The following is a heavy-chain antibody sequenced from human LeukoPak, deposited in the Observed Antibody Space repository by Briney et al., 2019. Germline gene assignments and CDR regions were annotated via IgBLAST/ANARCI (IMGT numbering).Heavy chain of an antibody. CDR3: ARDQYGSGDGYYMDL. J-gene: IGHJ6*03. D-gene: IGHD3-10*01. CDR2: IQPDGSEG. V-gene: IGHV3-7*01. Sequence: PGGSLRLSCAASGFTFSSKWMSWVRQAPGKGLEWVGNIQPDGSEGYPVDSVKGRFTISRDNARNSLFLQMNSLRVEDTAVYYYARDQYGSGDGYYMDLWGKGTTVTISS. CDR1: GFTFSSKW.